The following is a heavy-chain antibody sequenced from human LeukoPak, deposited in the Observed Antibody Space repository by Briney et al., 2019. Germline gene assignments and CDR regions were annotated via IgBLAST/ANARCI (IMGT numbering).Heavy chain of an antibody. Sequence: ASVKVSCKASGYTFTSYYMHWVRQAPGQGLEWMGWINPNSGGTNYAQKFQGRVTMTRDTSISTAYMELSRLRSDDTAVYYCARANVLLWFGELSNDYWGQGTLVTVSS. CDR1: GYTFTSYY. V-gene: IGHV1-2*02. CDR3: ARANVLLWFGELSNDY. J-gene: IGHJ4*02. CDR2: INPNSGGT. D-gene: IGHD3-10*01.